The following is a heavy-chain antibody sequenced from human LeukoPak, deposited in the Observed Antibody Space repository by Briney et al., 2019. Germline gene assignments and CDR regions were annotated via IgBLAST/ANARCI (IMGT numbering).Heavy chain of an antibody. CDR1: GGTFSSYA. CDR2: IIPILGIA. CDR3: ARGELPGSFDY. Sequence: ASVKVSCKASGGTFSSYAISWVRQAPGQGLEWMGRIIPILGIANYAQKFQGRVTITADKSTSTAYMELSSLRSEDTAVYYCARGELPGSFDYWGQGTLVTVSS. V-gene: IGHV1-69*04. D-gene: IGHD1-7*01. J-gene: IGHJ4*02.